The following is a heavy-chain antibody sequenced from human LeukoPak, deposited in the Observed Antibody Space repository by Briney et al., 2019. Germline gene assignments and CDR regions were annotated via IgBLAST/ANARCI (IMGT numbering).Heavy chain of an antibody. CDR1: GYTFADYY. CDR3: ARGSYSGSYYYYYYYYMDV. CDR2: INPDNGGT. V-gene: IGHV1-2*02. Sequence: VASVKVSCKASGYTFADYYMNWVRQAPGQGLEWMGWINPDNGGTNYAQKFQGRVIMTTDTSTSTAYMELRSLRSDDTAVYYCARGSYSGSYYYYYYYYMDVWGKGTTVTVSS. J-gene: IGHJ6*03. D-gene: IGHD1-26*01.